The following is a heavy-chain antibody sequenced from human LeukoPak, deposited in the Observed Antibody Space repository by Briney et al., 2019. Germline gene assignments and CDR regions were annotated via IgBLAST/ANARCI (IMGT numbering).Heavy chain of an antibody. CDR1: GLTFSNYA. CDR2: IRCDVGGGGT. V-gene: IGHV3-23*01. D-gene: IGHD4-17*01. CDR3: AKDSNGDYVGAFGS. Sequence: GGSLRLSCAASGLTFSNYAMTLVRQAPGKGLEWVSSIRCDVGGGGTSYTDSVKGRFTVYRDNSKNTLYLQMNSLSAGDTAVYYCAKDSNGDYVGAFGSWGQGTLVTVSS. J-gene: IGHJ3*01.